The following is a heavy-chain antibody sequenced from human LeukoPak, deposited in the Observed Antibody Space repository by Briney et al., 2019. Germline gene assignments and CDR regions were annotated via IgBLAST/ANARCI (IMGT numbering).Heavy chain of an antibody. Sequence: GGSLRLSCAASGFTFSSYSMNWVRQAPGKGLEWVSSINSSSSYIYYADSVKGRFTISRDNAKNSLYLQMNSLRGEDTAVYYCARENYYDSSGPPGTDYWGQGTLVTVSS. CDR1: GFTFSSYS. V-gene: IGHV3-21*01. J-gene: IGHJ4*02. CDR2: INSSSSYI. CDR3: ARENYYDSSGPPGTDY. D-gene: IGHD3-22*01.